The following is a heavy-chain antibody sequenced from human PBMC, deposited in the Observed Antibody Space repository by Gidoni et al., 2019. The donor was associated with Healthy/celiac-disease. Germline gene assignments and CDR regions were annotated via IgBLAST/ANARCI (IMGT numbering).Heavy chain of an antibody. Sequence: QVQLVQSGAEVKKPGASVKVSCKASGYTFTSYYMHCVRQAPGKGLEWMGIINPSGGSTSYEQKFQGRVTMTRDTSTSTVYMELSSLRSEDTAVYYCARATPYCSSTSCYMAGHYYYYYGMDVWGQGTTVTVSS. CDR1: GYTFTSYY. J-gene: IGHJ6*02. D-gene: IGHD2-2*02. CDR2: INPSGGST. CDR3: ARATPYCSSTSCYMAGHYYYYYGMDV. V-gene: IGHV1-46*03.